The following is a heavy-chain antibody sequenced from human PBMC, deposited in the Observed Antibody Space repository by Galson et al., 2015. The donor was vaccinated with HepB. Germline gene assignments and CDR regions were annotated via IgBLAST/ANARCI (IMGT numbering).Heavy chain of an antibody. D-gene: IGHD5-18*01. V-gene: IGHV3-30*03. CDR3: AAEVYVPGYTFHL. Sequence: SLRLSCAASGFTFSSYGMHWVRQAPGKGLEWVAVISYDGSNKYYADSVKGRFTISRDMSTSTAHMELSGLRSDDTAVYYCAAEVYVPGYTFHLWGQGTLVTVSS. CDR1: GFTFSSYG. J-gene: IGHJ3*01. CDR2: ISYDGSNK.